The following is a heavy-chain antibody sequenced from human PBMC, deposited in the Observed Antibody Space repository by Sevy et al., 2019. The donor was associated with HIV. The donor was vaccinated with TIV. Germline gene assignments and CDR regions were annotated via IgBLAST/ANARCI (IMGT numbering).Heavy chain of an antibody. Sequence: GGSLRLSCAASGFSFRSYEMNWVRQAPGKGLEWVSYITNSGTSMYYSDSVGGRFTISRDNARNSLYLQMNSLRGEDTAVYYCARDLPPSATTVAHFDCWGQGTLVTVSS. CDR3: ARDLPPSATTVAHFDC. J-gene: IGHJ4*02. CDR2: ITNSGTSM. V-gene: IGHV3-48*03. CDR1: GFSFRSYE. D-gene: IGHD4-17*01.